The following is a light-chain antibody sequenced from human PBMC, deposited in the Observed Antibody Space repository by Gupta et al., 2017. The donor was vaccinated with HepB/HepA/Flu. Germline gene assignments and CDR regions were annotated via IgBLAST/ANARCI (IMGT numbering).Light chain of an antibody. CDR1: SSNIGNNY. CDR3: GTWDSSRNVGVV. J-gene: IGLJ2*01. V-gene: IGLV1-51*01. Sequence: QSVFTQPPSVSPAPGQKVAISCSGSSSNIGNNYVSWYQQLPGTAPKLLIDDNNKRPSGIPDRFSGSKSGTSATLGITGRQTGDEADYYCGTWDSSRNVGVVFGGGTKLTVL. CDR2: DNN.